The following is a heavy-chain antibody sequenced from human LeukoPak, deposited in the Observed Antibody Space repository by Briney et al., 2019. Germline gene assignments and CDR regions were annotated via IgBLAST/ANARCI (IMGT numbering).Heavy chain of an antibody. V-gene: IGHV3-30*04. CDR2: ISYDGSNK. D-gene: IGHD2-2*01. CDR1: GFTFSSYA. CDR3: ARDNVVWYQLPVAGSWFDP. J-gene: IGHJ5*02. Sequence: GGSLRLSCAASGFTFSSYAMHWVRQAPGKGLEWVAVISYDGSNKYYADSVKGRFTISRDNSKNTLYLQMNSLRAEDTAVYYCARDNVVWYQLPVAGSWFDPWGQGTLVTVSS.